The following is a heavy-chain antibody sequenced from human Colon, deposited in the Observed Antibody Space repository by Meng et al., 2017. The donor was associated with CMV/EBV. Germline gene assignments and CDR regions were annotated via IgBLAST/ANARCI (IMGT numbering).Heavy chain of an antibody. CDR1: GFSFNSYA. D-gene: IGHD2-8*01. Sequence: GESLKISGSASGFSFNSYAMHWVRRAPGKGLEWVTIISFDATIRYYAAPVQGRFSVSRDNSNSTHYLEMRDLRAEDTAVYYCVRGYGTTSSYYTPAYWGRGTLVTVSS. CDR2: ISFDATIR. CDR3: VRGYGTTSSYYTPAY. J-gene: IGHJ4*02. V-gene: IGHV3-30*03.